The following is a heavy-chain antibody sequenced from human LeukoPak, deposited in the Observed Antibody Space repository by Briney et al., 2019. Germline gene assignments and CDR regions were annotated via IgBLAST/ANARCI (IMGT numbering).Heavy chain of an antibody. CDR3: ASRKLGNDY. Sequence: PGGSLRLSCAASGFTFSSYGMSWVRQAPGKGLEWIGYIYYSGSTNYNPSLTSRVTISVDTSKNQFSLKLSSVTAADTAVYYCASRKLGNDYWGQGTLVTVSS. V-gene: IGHV4-59*01. CDR1: GFTFSSYG. D-gene: IGHD7-27*01. J-gene: IGHJ4*02. CDR2: IYYSGST.